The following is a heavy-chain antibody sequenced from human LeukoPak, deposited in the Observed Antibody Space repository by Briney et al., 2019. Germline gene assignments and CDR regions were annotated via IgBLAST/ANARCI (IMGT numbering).Heavy chain of an antibody. D-gene: IGHD4-11*01. CDR2: ISSSSIYI. CDR3: ARGYTNYGYAFDI. Sequence: GGSLRLSCAASGFTFSSYSMNWVRQAPGKGLEWVSSISSSSIYIYYADSVKGRFTISRDNARNSLYLQMNSLRAEDTAVYYCARGYTNYGYAFDIWGQGTMVTVSS. CDR1: GFTFSSYS. V-gene: IGHV3-21*01. J-gene: IGHJ3*02.